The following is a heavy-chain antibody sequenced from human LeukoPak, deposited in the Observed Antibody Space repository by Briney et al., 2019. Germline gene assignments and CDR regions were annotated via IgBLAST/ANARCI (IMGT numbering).Heavy chain of an antibody. CDR2: IYHSGST. D-gene: IGHD1-7*01. CDR3: ARPTGTTPDDYYYMDV. Sequence: SWIRQPPGKGLEWIGYIYHSGSTYYNPSLKSRVTISVDTSKNQFSLKLSSVTAADTAVYYCARPTGTTPDDYYYMDVWGKGTTVTVSS. V-gene: IGHV4-30-2*04. J-gene: IGHJ6*03.